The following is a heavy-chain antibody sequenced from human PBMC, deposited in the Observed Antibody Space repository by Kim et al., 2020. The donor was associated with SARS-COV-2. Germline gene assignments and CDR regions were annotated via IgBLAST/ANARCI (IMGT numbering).Heavy chain of an antibody. CDR3: AKSGTSSGYYYGFDY. Sequence: GGSLRLSCAASGFTFSNYAMSWVRQAPGKGLEWVSAISDSGNSTYYADSVKGRFTISRDNSKNTLHLQMNSLRAEYTAVYYCAKSGTSSGYYYGFDYWGQGTLVTVSS. CDR2: ISDSGNST. CDR1: GFTFSNYA. V-gene: IGHV3-23*01. D-gene: IGHD3-22*01. J-gene: IGHJ4*02.